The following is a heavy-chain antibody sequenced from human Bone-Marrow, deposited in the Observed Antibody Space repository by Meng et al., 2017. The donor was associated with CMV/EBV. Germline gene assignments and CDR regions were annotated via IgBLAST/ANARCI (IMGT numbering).Heavy chain of an antibody. D-gene: IGHD6-19*01. J-gene: IGHJ4*02. CDR1: GGSISSSFYY. V-gene: IGHV4-39*07. Sequence: SETLSLTCTVSGGSISSSFYYWGWIRQPPGKGLEWIGSIYYSGSTYYNPSLKSRVTISVDTSKNQFSLKLSSVTAADTAVYYCARGRSSSGWYAEDYWGQGTLVTVSS. CDR2: IYYSGST. CDR3: ARGRSSSGWYAEDY.